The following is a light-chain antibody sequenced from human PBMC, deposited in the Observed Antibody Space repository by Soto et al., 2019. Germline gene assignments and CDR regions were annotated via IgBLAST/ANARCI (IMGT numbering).Light chain of an antibody. V-gene: IGKV4-1*01. CDR3: QQYYSTLALT. CDR1: QSVLYSSNNKNY. Sequence: DIVMTQSPDSLAVSLGERATINCKSSQSVLYSSNNKNYLAWYQQKPGQPPKLLIYWASTRESRVPDRFSGSGSWTDFTLTISSLQAEDVAVYYCQQYYSTLALTFGGGAKVEIK. CDR2: WAS. J-gene: IGKJ4*01.